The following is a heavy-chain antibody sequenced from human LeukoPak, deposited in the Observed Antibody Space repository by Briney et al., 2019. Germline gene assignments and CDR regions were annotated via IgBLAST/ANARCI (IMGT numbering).Heavy chain of an antibody. V-gene: IGHV4-34*01. D-gene: IGHD2-15*01. J-gene: IGHJ4*02. Sequence: PSETLSLTCAVYGGSFSGYYWSWIRQPPGKGLEWIGEINHSGSTNYNPSLKSRVTISVDTSKNQFSLKLSSVTAADTAVYYCVSYCGGGRCDDWGQGTLVTVSS. CDR3: VSYCGGGRCDD. CDR2: INHSGST. CDR1: GGSFSGYY.